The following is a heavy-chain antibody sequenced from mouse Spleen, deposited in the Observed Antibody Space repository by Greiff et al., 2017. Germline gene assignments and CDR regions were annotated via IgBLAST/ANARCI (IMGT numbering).Heavy chain of an antibody. D-gene: IGHD1-1*01. V-gene: IGHV1-18*01. CDR3: ARRRLYYGSSFFDY. CDR1: GYTFTDYN. J-gene: IGHJ2*01. Sequence: VQLQQSGPELVKPGASVKIPCKASGYTFTDYNMDWVKQSHGKSLEWIGDINPNNGGTIYNQKFKGKATLTVDKSSSTAYMELRSLTSEVTAVYYCARRRLYYGSSFFDYWGQGTTLTVSS. CDR2: INPNNGGT.